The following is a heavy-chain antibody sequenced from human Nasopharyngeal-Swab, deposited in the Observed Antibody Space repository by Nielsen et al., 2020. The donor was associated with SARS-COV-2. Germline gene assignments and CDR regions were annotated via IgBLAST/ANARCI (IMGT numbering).Heavy chain of an antibody. J-gene: IGHJ6*02. CDR3: ATDSPYGSGSYHYYYYYGMDV. V-gene: IGHV1-24*01. CDR2: FDPEDGET. CDR1: GYTLTELS. Sequence: ASVKVSCQVSGYTLTELSMHWVRQAPGKGLEWMGGFDPEDGETIYAQKFQGRVTMTEDTSTDTAYMELSSLRSEDTAVYYCATDSPYGSGSYHYYYYYGMDVWGQGTTVTVSS. D-gene: IGHD3-10*01.